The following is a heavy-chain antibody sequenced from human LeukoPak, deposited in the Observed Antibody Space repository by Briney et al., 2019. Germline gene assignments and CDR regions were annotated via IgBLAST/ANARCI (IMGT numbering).Heavy chain of an antibody. CDR2: IYYSGST. Sequence: SETLSLTCTVSGGSISSSSYYWGWIRQPPGKGLEWIGSIYYSGSTYYNPSLKSRVTISVDTSKNQFSLKLSSVTAADTAVYFCASKKNGNHFDYWGQGTLVTVSS. V-gene: IGHV4-39*01. J-gene: IGHJ4*02. CDR3: ASKKNGNHFDY. CDR1: GGSISSSSYY.